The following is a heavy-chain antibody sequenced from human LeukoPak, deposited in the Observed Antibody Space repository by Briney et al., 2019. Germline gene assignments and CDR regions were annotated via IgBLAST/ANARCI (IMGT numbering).Heavy chain of an antibody. D-gene: IGHD3-10*01. J-gene: IGHJ5*02. V-gene: IGHV4-59*01. CDR2: ISYSGNT. CDR1: GGSISPYF. Sequence: SETLSLTCTVSGGSISPYFWSWIRQPPGKGLELIGYISYSGNTNYNPSLKSRVTISVDTAKNQVSLQLTSVTAVDTAVYYCARDDYRGVTNFDPWGQGTLVTVSS. CDR3: ARDDYRGVTNFDP.